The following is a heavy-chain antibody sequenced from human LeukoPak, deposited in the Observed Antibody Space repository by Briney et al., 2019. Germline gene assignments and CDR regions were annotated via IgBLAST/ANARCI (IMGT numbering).Heavy chain of an antibody. Sequence: SETLSLTCTVSGGSISSGAYYWSWIRQPPGKGLEWIGYMYYSGTTYYNPSLKSRFTISVDTSKNQFSLEVTSVTAADTAVYYCARDPDYDFWSGYYDYWGQGTLVTVSS. D-gene: IGHD3-3*01. CDR1: GGSISSGAYY. V-gene: IGHV4-30-4*08. CDR3: ARDPDYDFWSGYYDY. CDR2: MYYSGTT. J-gene: IGHJ4*02.